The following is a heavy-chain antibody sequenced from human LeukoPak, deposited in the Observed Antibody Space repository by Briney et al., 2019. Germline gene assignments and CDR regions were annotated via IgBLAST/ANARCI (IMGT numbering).Heavy chain of an antibody. V-gene: IGHV1-18*01. J-gene: IGHJ4*02. CDR1: GYAFTTYG. CDR2: ISAYNGNT. CDR3: VRDGYFDY. Sequence: ASVKVSCKASGYAFTTYGIALVRQAPGQGLEWMGWISAYNGNTNSAQKLQGRVTMTTDTSTSTAYMELRSLRSDDAAVYYCVRDGYFDYWGQGTLVAVSS.